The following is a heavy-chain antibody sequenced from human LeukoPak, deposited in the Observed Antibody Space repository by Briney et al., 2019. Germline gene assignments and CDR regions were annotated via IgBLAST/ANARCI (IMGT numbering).Heavy chain of an antibody. Sequence: GGSLRLSCAASAFTFSDYSMNWVRQAPGKGLEWVSYISGRSSTIYYADSVKGRSTISRDNAKNSMYLQMNSLRAEDTAVYYCARDRIKSGSYYFDYWGQGTLVTVSS. D-gene: IGHD1-26*01. CDR2: ISGRSSTI. CDR1: AFTFSDYS. J-gene: IGHJ4*02. V-gene: IGHV3-48*01. CDR3: ARDRIKSGSYYFDY.